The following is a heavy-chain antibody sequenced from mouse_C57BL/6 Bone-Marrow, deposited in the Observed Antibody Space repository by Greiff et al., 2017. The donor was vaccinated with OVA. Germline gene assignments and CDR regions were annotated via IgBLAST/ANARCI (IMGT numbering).Heavy chain of an antibody. CDR2: INPGSGGT. Sequence: QVQLQQSGAELVRPGTSVKVSCTASGYAFTNYLIAWVKQRPGQGLEWIGVINPGSGGTNYNEKFKGKATLTADKSSSTAYLQHSSLTSEDSAVYYCARSMITTFAMDYWGQGTSVTVSS. D-gene: IGHD2-4*01. V-gene: IGHV1-54*01. CDR3: ARSMITTFAMDY. J-gene: IGHJ4*01. CDR1: GYAFTNYL.